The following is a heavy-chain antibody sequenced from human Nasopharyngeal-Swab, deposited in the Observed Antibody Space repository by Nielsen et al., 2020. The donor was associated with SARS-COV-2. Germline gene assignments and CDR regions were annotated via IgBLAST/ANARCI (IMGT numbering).Heavy chain of an antibody. CDR2: IYYNGNT. J-gene: IGHJ4*02. CDR3: VRSSSWYYFDY. CDR1: GDSIAYSTFY. V-gene: IGHV4-39*01. Sequence: GSLRLSCTVSGDSIAYSTFYWGWIRQPPGMGLEWIGNIYYNGNTYQNPSLKSRLTISVDKSKNQFSLQLSSVTAADTAVYYCVRSSSWYYFDYWAQGTQVTVSS. D-gene: IGHD6-13*01.